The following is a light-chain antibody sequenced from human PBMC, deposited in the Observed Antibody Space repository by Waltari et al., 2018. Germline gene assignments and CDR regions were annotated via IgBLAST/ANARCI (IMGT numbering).Light chain of an antibody. CDR2: QAS. Sequence: DTQMTQSPSTLSASVGDTVTITCRASQSISSWLASYQQKPGKAPKLLIYQASTLESGVPSRFSGSGSGTEFTLTISSLQPDDFATYYCQQYKNYFPYSFGQGTKLEIK. CDR1: QSISSW. CDR3: QQYKNYFPYS. V-gene: IGKV1-5*03. J-gene: IGKJ2*03.